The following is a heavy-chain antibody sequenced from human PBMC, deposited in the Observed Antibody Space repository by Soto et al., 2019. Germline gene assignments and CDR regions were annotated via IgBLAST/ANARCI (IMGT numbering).Heavy chain of an antibody. V-gene: IGHV1-69*02. CDR2: IIPILGIA. CDR3: ARGYGSGSYEGAFDI. CDR1: GGTFSSYT. D-gene: IGHD3-10*01. Sequence: QVQLVQSGAEVKKPGSSVKVSCKASGGTFSSYTISWVRQAPGQGLEWMGRIIPILGIANYAQKFQGRVTITADKSTSTADMELSSLRSEDTAVYYCARGYGSGSYEGAFDIWGQGTMVTVSS. J-gene: IGHJ3*02.